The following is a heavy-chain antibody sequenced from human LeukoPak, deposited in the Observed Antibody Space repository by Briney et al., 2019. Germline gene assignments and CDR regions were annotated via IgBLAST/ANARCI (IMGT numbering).Heavy chain of an antibody. CDR2: ISSSSSYI. J-gene: IGHJ3*02. CDR3: AREDIVVVPDAFDI. Sequence: GGSLRLSCAASGFTFSSYSMNWVRQAPGKGLEWVSSISSSSSYIYYADSVKGRFTISRDNAKNSLYLQMNSLRAEDTAVYYCAREDIVVVPDAFDIWGPGTMVTVSS. D-gene: IGHD2-15*01. V-gene: IGHV3-21*01. CDR1: GFTFSSYS.